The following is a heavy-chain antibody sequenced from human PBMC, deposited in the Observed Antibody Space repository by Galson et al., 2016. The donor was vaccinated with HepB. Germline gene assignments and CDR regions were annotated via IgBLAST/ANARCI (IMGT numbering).Heavy chain of an antibody. CDR2: ISYDGSNK. V-gene: IGHV3-30*18. J-gene: IGHJ4*02. CDR3: AKVMGRSYNDYVPPFDS. D-gene: IGHD4/OR15-4a*01. CDR1: GFTFSTYG. Sequence: SLRLSCAASGFTFSTYGMHWVRQAPGKGLEWVAVISYDGSNKYYADSVKGRFTISRDNSENTLYLHMNRLGVEDTAVYYCAKVMGRSYNDYVPPFDSWGQGALVTVSS.